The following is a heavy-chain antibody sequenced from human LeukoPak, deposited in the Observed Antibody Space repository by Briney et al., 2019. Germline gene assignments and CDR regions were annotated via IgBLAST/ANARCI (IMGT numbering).Heavy chain of an antibody. CDR3: SRDLQWFGED. CDR1: GFSISSYW. D-gene: IGHD3-10*01. Sequence: GGSLRLSCAASGFSISSYWMSWVRQAPGQGQEWVANIKLDGSEKYYVDSLKGRFTISRDDAKTSPYLQMNSLRAGAAAVYYFSRDLQWFGEDWGQGTLVTVSS. J-gene: IGHJ4*02. CDR2: IKLDGSEK. V-gene: IGHV3-7*01.